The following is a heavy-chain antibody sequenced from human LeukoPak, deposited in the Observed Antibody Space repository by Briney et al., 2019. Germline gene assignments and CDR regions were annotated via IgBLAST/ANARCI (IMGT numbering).Heavy chain of an antibody. CDR1: GFTFSSYD. D-gene: IGHD2-15*01. CDR3: ARENPGAAAFDY. Sequence: GGSLRLSFAASGFTFSSYDMHWVRQATGKGLEWVSAIGTAGDTYYPGSVKGRFTISRENAKNSLYLQMNSLRAGDTAVYYCARENPGAAAFDYWGQGTLVTVSS. CDR2: IGTAGDT. J-gene: IGHJ4*02. V-gene: IGHV3-13*01.